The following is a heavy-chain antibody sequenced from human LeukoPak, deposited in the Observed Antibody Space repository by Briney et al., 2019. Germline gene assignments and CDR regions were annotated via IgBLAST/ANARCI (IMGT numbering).Heavy chain of an antibody. V-gene: IGHV5-51*01. CDR3: ARQSDIQYYYDSSGYMGCDY. CDR2: IYPGDSDT. D-gene: IGHD3-22*01. J-gene: IGHJ4*02. CDR1: GYSFRSYW. Sequence: GESLKISCKGSGYSFRSYWIGWVRQMPGKGLEWMGIIYPGDSDTKYSPSFQGQVTISADKSISTAYLQWSSLKASDTAMYYCARQSDIQYYYDSSGYMGCDYWGQGTLVTVSS.